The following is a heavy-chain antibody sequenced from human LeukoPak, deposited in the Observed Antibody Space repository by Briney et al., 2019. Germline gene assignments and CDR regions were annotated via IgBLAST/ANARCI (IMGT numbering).Heavy chain of an antibody. CDR2: IYSGGNT. CDR3: AKDRSMVRGVSIRFRRSGTMDV. V-gene: IGHV3-23*01. Sequence: GGFLRLSCAASGFTFSSYAMSWVRQAPGKGLEWVSFIYSGGNTHYSDSVKGRFTISRDNSKNMLYLQMNSLRAEDTAVYYCAKDRSMVRGVSIRFRRSGTMDVWGKGTTVTISS. D-gene: IGHD3-10*01. J-gene: IGHJ6*03. CDR1: GFTFSSYA.